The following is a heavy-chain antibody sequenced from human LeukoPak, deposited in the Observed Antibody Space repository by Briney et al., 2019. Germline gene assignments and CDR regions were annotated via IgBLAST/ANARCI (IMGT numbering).Heavy chain of an antibody. CDR2: MNPNSGNT. J-gene: IGHJ6*03. CDR3: ARSIAARRRFYYYYMDV. CDR1: GYTFTSYD. D-gene: IGHD6-6*01. Sequence: ASVTVSCKASGYTFTSYDINWVRQATGQGLEWMGWMNPNSGNTGYAQKFQGRVTMTRNTSISTAYMELSSLRSEDTAVYYCARSIAARRRFYYYYMDVWGKGTTVTVSS. V-gene: IGHV1-8*01.